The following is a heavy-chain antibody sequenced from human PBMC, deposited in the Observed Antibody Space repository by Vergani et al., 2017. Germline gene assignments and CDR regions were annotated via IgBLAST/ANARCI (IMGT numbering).Heavy chain of an antibody. CDR3: ARLDRQENWFDP. V-gene: IGHV5-51*01. Sequence: EVQLVPSGAEVKKPGASLKISCKGSGYSFTSYWIGWVRQMPGKGLEWMGIIYPGDSDTSYSPSFQGQVTISADTSIRTAYLQWSSLKASDTAMYYCARLDRQENWFDPWGQGTLVTVSS. J-gene: IGHJ5*02. CDR2: IYPGDSDT. D-gene: IGHD1-14*01. CDR1: GYSFTSYW.